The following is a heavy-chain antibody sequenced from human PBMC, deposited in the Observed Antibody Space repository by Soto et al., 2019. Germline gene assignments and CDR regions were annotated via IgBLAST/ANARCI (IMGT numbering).Heavy chain of an antibody. CDR1: GFTFSSYG. CDR3: AKAAPVGATSGYFDY. CDR2: ISYDGSNK. V-gene: IGHV3-30*18. J-gene: IGHJ4*02. Sequence: PGGSLRLSCAASGFTFSSYGMHWVRQAPGKGLEWVAVISYDGSNKYYADSVKGRFTISRDNSKNTLYLQMNSLRAEDTAVYYRAKAAPVGATSGYFDYWGQGTLVTVS. D-gene: IGHD1-26*01.